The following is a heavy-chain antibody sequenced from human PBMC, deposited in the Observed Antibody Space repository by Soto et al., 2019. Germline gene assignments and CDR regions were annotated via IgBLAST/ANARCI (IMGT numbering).Heavy chain of an antibody. CDR3: AKAPDYDLPPMDV. V-gene: IGHV3-30*18. Sequence: GGSLTLACAASRFTSTNSAMVWVRRAPGKGLEWVARISYDGSYRYYADSVKGRFTISRDKSKNIVYLQMNSLRADDTAVYYCAKAPDYDLPPMDVWGQGTTVTVSS. CDR1: RFTSTNSA. J-gene: IGHJ6*02. D-gene: IGHD3-22*01. CDR2: ISYDGSYR.